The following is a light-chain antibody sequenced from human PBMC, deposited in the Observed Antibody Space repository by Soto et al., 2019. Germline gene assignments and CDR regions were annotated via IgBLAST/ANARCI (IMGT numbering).Light chain of an antibody. V-gene: IGKV3-15*01. CDR2: GAS. CDR1: QSVSSN. CDR3: QQYDNWPGT. Sequence: ETVMMQSPATLSVSPGERATLSCRASQSVSSNLAWYQQKPGQAPRLLIYGASSRATGSPARFSGSGSGTEFTLTISNLQSEDFAVYYCQQYDNWPGTFGQGTKLEIK. J-gene: IGKJ2*01.